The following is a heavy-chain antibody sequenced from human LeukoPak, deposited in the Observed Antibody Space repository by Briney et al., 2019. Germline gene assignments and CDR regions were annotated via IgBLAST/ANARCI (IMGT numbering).Heavy chain of an antibody. CDR2: INPNSGGT. CDR1: GYTFTGSY. D-gene: IGHD4-11*01. V-gene: IGHV1-2*06. J-gene: IGHJ4*02. CDR3: ARGLENFDC. Sequence: GASVKVSCKASGYTFTGSYMHWVRQAPGQGLEWVGRINPNSGGTSFAQKFLGSVTMTRDTSISTAYMKLSRLRSDDTAVYYCARGLENFDCWGQGTLVTVSS.